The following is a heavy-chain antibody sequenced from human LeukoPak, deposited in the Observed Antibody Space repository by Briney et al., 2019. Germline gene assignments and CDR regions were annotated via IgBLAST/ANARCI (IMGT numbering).Heavy chain of an antibody. CDR1: GFTFSSYA. V-gene: IGHV3-23*01. Sequence: PGGSLRLSCAASGFTFSSYAMSWVRQAPGKGLEWVSGISGSGGSTDYADSVKGRFTISRDNSKNTLYLQMNSLRAEDTAVYYCAKDLYYYESSGHYPPTYYGMDVWGQGTTVTVSS. CDR2: ISGSGGST. D-gene: IGHD3-22*01. CDR3: AKDLYYYESSGHYPPTYYGMDV. J-gene: IGHJ6*02.